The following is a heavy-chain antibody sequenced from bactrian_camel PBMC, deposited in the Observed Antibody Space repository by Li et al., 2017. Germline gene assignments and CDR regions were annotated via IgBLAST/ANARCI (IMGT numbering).Heavy chain of an antibody. CDR2: IGGDESTI. D-gene: IGHD5*01. CDR1: GFTFSAYY. J-gene: IGHJ6*01. Sequence: HVQLVESGGHLVQPGGSLTLSCAASGFTFSAYYMSWVRQAPGRGLEWVSSIGGDESTIYYADSVKGRFTIPRDNAANMVYLHMNSLKSEDTALYYCATDYVAGSRESADFGYWGQGTQVTVS. CDR3: ATDYVAGSRESADFGY. V-gene: IGHV3-2*01.